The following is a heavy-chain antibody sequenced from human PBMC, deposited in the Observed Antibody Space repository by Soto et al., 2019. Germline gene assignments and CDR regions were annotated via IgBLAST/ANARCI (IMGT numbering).Heavy chain of an antibody. CDR1: GYTFTSYD. CDR2: MNPNSGNT. J-gene: IGHJ5*02. Sequence: ASVKVSCKASGYTFTSYDINWVRQATGQGLEWMGWMNPNSGNTGYAQKFQGRVTMTRNTSISTAYMELSSLRSEDTAVYYCARAQRITMVRGVWFDPWGQGTLVTVSS. D-gene: IGHD3-10*01. V-gene: IGHV1-8*01. CDR3: ARAQRITMVRGVWFDP.